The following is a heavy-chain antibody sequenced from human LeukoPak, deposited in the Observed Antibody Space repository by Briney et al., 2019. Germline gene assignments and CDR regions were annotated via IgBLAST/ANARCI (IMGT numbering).Heavy chain of an antibody. D-gene: IGHD6-6*01. CDR2: IYYTGSA. CDR1: GGSISSSSSYY. J-gene: IGHJ6*02. V-gene: IGHV4-39*01. CDR3: ANRSRVGTSSYGMDV. Sequence: PSETLSLTCTVSGGSISSSSSYYWGWIRRPPGKGLEWIGNIYYTGSAYYSPSLKSRVTISVDTSRNQFSLRLSSVTAADTAVYYCANRSRVGTSSYGMDVWGQGTTVTVSS.